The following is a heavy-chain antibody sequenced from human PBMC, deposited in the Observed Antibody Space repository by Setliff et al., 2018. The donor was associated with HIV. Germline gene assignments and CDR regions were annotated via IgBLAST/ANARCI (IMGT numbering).Heavy chain of an antibody. Sequence: ASVKVSCKTSGYTFPTYGISWVRQAPGHGLEWMGWISPYNGHTKYAQTFQGRVTMTIDTSTNSAYMELRSLRSDDTAVYFCARRGLPRTLDYWGQGTLVTVSS. CDR2: ISPYNGHT. J-gene: IGHJ4*02. CDR1: GYTFPTYG. CDR3: ARRGLPRTLDY. V-gene: IGHV1-18*01.